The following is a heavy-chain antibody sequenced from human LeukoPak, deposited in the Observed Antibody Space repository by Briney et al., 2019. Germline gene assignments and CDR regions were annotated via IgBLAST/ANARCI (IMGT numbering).Heavy chain of an antibody. V-gene: IGHV3-21*01. D-gene: IGHD1-26*01. J-gene: IGHJ3*02. CDR1: GFTFSTYT. Sequence: AGGSLRLSCAASGFTFSTYTMNWVRQAPGKGLEWVSSISSSSTYTYYADSMKGRFTISRDKAKNSLYLQMNSLRAEDTAVYYCVTYSGPGAFDIWGQGTMVTVSS. CDR3: VTYSGPGAFDI. CDR2: ISSSSTYT.